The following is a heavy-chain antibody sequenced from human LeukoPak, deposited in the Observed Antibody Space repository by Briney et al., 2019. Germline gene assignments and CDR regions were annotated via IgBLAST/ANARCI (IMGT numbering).Heavy chain of an antibody. CDR2: INSDGTST. J-gene: IGHJ4*02. CDR3: ARGPKGIYDSSGYYYECY. V-gene: IGHV3-74*01. CDR1: GFTFSNYW. D-gene: IGHD3-22*01. Sequence: GGSLRLSCAASGFTFSNYWMHWVRHAPGKGLMWVSHINSDGTSTTYADSVKGRFTISRDNAKNTLYLQMNSLRAEDTAVYYCARGPKGIYDSSGYYYECYWGQGTLVTVSS.